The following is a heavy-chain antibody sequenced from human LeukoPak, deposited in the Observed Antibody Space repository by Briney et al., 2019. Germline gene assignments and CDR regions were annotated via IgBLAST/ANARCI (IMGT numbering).Heavy chain of an antibody. CDR3: ARATNGRFDI. Sequence: GGSLRLSCAASGFTFSSYSMNWVRQAPGKGLEWVSFISSSTSYISYADSVKGRFTISRDNAKSSLWLQMNSLRAEDTAVYYCARATNGRFDIWGQGTTVTVSS. CDR2: ISSSTSYI. D-gene: IGHD2-8*01. J-gene: IGHJ3*02. V-gene: IGHV3-21*01. CDR1: GFTFSSYS.